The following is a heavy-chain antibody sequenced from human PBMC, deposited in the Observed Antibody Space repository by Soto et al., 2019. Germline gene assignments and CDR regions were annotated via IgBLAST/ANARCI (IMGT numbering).Heavy chain of an antibody. CDR1: GFSLSTSGVG. D-gene: IGHD5-18*01. J-gene: IGHJ2*01. V-gene: IGHV2-5*02. CDR3: AHRGYSYGSDWYFDL. Sequence: ITLKESGPTLVKPTQTLTLTCTFSGFSLSTSGVGVGWIRQPPGKALEWLALITWADDKRYSPSLKSRLTITKVTSKNQVVLTMTNMDPVDTATYYCAHRGYSYGSDWYFDLWGRGTLVTVSS. CDR2: ITWADDK.